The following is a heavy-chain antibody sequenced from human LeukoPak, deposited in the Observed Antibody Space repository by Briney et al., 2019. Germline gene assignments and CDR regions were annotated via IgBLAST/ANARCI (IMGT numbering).Heavy chain of an antibody. Sequence: GGSLRLSCAASGFTFSNYWMTWVRQAPGKGLEWVANINKDGSEKNYVDSVKGRFTISRDNAKNSLYLQMNSLRAEDTAVYYCARDSGGRVYNYWGQGTLVTVSS. CDR3: ARDSGGRVYNY. CDR2: INKDGSEK. D-gene: IGHD6-13*01. J-gene: IGHJ4*02. CDR1: GFTFSNYW. V-gene: IGHV3-7*03.